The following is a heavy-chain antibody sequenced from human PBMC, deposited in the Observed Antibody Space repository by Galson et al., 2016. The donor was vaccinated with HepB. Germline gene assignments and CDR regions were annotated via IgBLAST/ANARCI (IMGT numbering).Heavy chain of an antibody. CDR3: ARTSGTNYYHYGMDI. J-gene: IGHJ6*02. CDR2: ISQTGYT. Sequence: QVQLQESGPGLVKPSETLSLICAVSGGSINSYYWNWIRQSPGKGLEWIGLISQTGYTIYSPSLMSRVTISIDTSKTHFSLNLSPVTAADTAVYYCARTSGTNYYHYGMDIWGQGTTVTVAS. V-gene: IGHV4-59*01. D-gene: IGHD2-8*01. CDR1: GGSINSYY.